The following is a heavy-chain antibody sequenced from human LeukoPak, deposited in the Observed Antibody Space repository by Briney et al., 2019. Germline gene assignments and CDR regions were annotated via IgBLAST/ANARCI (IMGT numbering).Heavy chain of an antibody. D-gene: IGHD6-13*01. CDR2: INTDGRST. J-gene: IGHJ4*02. V-gene: IGHV3-74*01. Sequence: GGALRLPCVAPGFPLSSYWMHWVRQAPGKGLAWGSGINTDGRSTNYADSVKGRFTVARDNAKNTLYLQMNSLRAEDTAIYYCSRGPLYSSPDYWGQGALVTVSS. CDR3: SRGPLYSSPDY. CDR1: GFPLSSYW.